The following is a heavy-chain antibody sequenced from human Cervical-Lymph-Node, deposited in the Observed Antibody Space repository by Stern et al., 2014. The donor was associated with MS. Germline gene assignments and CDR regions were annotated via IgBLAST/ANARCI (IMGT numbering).Heavy chain of an antibody. CDR1: GYSFTANW. D-gene: IGHD4-17*01. V-gene: IGHV5-51*01. CDR2: IYPGASDA. Sequence: MQLVQSGAEVKKPGESLKISCKGSGYSFTANWIAWVRQMPGKGLEWMGIIYPGASDAKYSPSFQVTVTTSADKSISPAYLQWSSLKAADPAMCYCARDYGDYAFDYWGQGTLVTVSS. J-gene: IGHJ4*02. CDR3: ARDYGDYAFDY.